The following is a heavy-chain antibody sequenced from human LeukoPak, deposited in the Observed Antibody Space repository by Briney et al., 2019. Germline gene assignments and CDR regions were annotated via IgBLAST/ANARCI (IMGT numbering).Heavy chain of an antibody. D-gene: IGHD4-23*01. V-gene: IGHV3-21*01. CDR2: ISSSSSYI. CDR3: ARGDDYGGNYFDY. CDR1: GFTFSSYS. Sequence: PGGSLRLSCAASGFTFSSYSMNWVRQAPGKGLEWVSSISSSSSYIYYADSVKGRFTISRDNAKNSLYLQMNSLRAEDTAVYYCARGDDYGGNYFDYWGQGTLVTVSS. J-gene: IGHJ4*02.